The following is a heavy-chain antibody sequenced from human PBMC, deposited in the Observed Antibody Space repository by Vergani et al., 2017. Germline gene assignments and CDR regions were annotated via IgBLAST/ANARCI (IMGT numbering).Heavy chain of an antibody. Sequence: QVQVVQSGAEVKKSGASVKVSCKTSGYTFSNYYMHWVRQAPGQGLEWMGIINPSGGHTNYAQKFQGRDTMTRDTSTSTVYMELSSLRSEDTAIYYCATPQTVTTGGMEVWGQGTTVIVSS. D-gene: IGHD4-17*01. CDR1: GYTFSNYY. CDR3: ATPQTVTTGGMEV. CDR2: INPSGGHT. J-gene: IGHJ6*02. V-gene: IGHV1-46*01.